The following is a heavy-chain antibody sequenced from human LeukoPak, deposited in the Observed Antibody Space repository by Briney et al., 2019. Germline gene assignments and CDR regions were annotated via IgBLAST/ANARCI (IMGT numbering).Heavy chain of an antibody. Sequence: RRSLRLSCAPSGFTFTSYSMNWVRQAPGKGLEWVSSISSSSCYIYYAVSVKGRCTISRDNAKNSLYLQRSSLRAEDTAVYCCARDTHSRYGGNEHDYWGQGSLVTVSS. CDR2: ISSSSCYI. CDR1: GFTFTSYS. V-gene: IGHV3-21*01. J-gene: IGHJ4*02. CDR3: ARDTHSRYGGNEHDY. D-gene: IGHD4-23*01.